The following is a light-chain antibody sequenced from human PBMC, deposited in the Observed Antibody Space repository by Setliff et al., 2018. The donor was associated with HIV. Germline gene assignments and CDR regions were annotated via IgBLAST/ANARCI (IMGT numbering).Light chain of an antibody. Sequence: QSVLTQPASVSGSPGQSITISCTGTSGDVGRYNLVSWYQQQPGKTPKLMIYQASKRTSGVSNRFSGSKSGNTASLTISGLQAEDEADYYCCSNTGSNTYVFGTGTKVTVL. V-gene: IGLV2-23*01. CDR1: SGDVGRYNL. J-gene: IGLJ1*01. CDR2: QAS. CDR3: CSNTGSNTYV.